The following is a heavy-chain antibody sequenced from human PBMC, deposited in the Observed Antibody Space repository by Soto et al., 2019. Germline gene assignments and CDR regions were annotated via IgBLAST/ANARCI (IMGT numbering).Heavy chain of an antibody. J-gene: IGHJ1*01. CDR1: GFTFSSYG. V-gene: IGHV3-30*18. D-gene: IGHD6-13*01. Sequence: PGGSLRLSCAASGFTFSSYGMHWVRQAPGKGLEWVAVISYDGSNKYYADSVKGRFTISRDNSKNTLYLQMNSLRAEDTAVYYCAKDLIAAAGPFQHWGQGTLVTVSS. CDR3: AKDLIAAAGPFQH. CDR2: ISYDGSNK.